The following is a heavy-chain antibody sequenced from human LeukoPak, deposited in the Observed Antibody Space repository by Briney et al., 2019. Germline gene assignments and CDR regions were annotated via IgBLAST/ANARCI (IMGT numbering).Heavy chain of an antibody. D-gene: IGHD3-10*01. CDR3: ARALGVGFAEDVYYFDF. J-gene: IGHJ4*02. Sequence: ASVKVSCKAFGYIFTNYYIHWVRQAPGQGLEWMGRINPNSGGTNYAQKFQGRVTMTRDTPINTVYLKLTSLRSTDTALYYCARALGVGFAEDVYYFDFWGQGSLVTVSS. V-gene: IGHV1-2*06. CDR2: INPNSGGT. CDR1: GYIFTNYY.